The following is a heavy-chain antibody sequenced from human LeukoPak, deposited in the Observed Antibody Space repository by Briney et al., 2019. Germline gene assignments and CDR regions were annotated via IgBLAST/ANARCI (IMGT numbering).Heavy chain of an antibody. V-gene: IGHV4-59*08. J-gene: IGHJ4*02. CDR2: IYPSGST. D-gene: IGHD6-19*01. CDR3: ARRVAGAGFGY. Sequence: SETLSLTCTVSGGSISSYYWSWIRQPPGKGLEWIGNIYPSGSTNYNPSLKSRVSISVDTSKKQFSLKLSSVTAADTAVYYCARRVAGAGFGYWGQGTLVTVSS. CDR1: GGSISSYY.